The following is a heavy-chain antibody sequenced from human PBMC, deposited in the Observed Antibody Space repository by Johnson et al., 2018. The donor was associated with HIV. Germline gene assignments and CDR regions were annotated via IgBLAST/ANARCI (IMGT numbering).Heavy chain of an antibody. Sequence: VQLVESGGGLVQPGGSLRLSCAASGFTFSSYAMHWVRQAPGKGLEWVSVIYSGGSTYYADSVKGRFTISRDNSKNTLYLQMNSLRAEDTAVYYCARDSEWELGQEGAFDIWGQGTMVTVSS. CDR1: GFTFSSYA. CDR3: ARDSEWELGQEGAFDI. CDR2: IYSGGST. D-gene: IGHD1-26*01. J-gene: IGHJ3*02. V-gene: IGHV3-66*02.